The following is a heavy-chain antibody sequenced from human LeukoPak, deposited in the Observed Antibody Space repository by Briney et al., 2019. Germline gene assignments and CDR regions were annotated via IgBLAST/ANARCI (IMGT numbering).Heavy chain of an antibody. D-gene: IGHD6-13*01. CDR3: VRDFGGGSKWYCGDY. CDR2: ILNNGSNG. V-gene: IGHV3-33*01. CDR1: RLTFSFYC. Sequence: AGSLRLSCSPSRLTFSFYCTHCVRQPPGNLLGWEVFILNNGSNGYYADSVKGRFTISRDNSKNTLDLQMNSLRAEDTDVYYCVRDFGGGSKWYCGDYWGQGTLVTVSS. J-gene: IGHJ4*02.